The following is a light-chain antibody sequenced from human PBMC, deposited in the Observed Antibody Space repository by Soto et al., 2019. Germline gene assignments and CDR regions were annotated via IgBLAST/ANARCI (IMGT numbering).Light chain of an antibody. CDR1: SSNIGSNF. CDR2: DDT. Sequence: QSVLTQPPSVSAAPGQKVTMSCSGRSSNIGSNFVAWYQQLPGTAPKLLIYDDTKRPYGIPGRFSASKSGTSATLVITGLQTGDDADYFCGTWDRSLSVVVFGGGTKVTVL. CDR3: GTWDRSLSVVV. V-gene: IGLV1-51*01. J-gene: IGLJ3*02.